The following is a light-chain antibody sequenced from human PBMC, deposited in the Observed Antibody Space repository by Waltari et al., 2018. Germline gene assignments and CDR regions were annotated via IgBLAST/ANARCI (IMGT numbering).Light chain of an antibody. CDR2: AAS. CDR1: QSISSD. CDR3: QQSYSTPDT. V-gene: IGKV1-39*01. J-gene: IGKJ2*01. Sequence: DIKMTQSPSSLSASVGDRVTITCRESQSISSDLNWYQQKPGKAPKLLIYAASSLQSGVPSRFSGSGSGTDFTLTISSLQPEDFATYYCQQSYSTPDTFGQGTKLEIK.